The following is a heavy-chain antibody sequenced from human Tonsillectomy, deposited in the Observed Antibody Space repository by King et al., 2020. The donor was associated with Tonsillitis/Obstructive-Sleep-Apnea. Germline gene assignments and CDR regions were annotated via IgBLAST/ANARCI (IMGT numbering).Heavy chain of an antibody. Sequence: VQLVESGGGVVQPGRSLRLSCAASGFTFSDYGMHWFRQAPGKGLEWVALIWFDGSTQYYADSVKGRFTISRDNSMDTLFLQLNSLRAEDTALYYCARVSLPGYCGTASCLGSDYWGRGPVVPVSS. CDR1: GFTFSDYG. J-gene: IGHJ4*02. D-gene: IGHD2-2*01. CDR3: ARVSLPGYCGTASCLGSDY. CDR2: IWFDGSTQ. V-gene: IGHV3-33*01.